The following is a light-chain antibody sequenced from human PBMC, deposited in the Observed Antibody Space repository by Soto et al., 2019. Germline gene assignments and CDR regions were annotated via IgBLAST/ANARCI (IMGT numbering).Light chain of an antibody. CDR3: QQYNSYPT. Sequence: DIPMTQSPSTLSASVGDRVTITCRASQSIRSWLAWYQQKPGKAPKLLIYKASSLESGVPSRFSGSGSGTDFTLSSSSLQPDDFATYYCQQYNSYPTFGQGTKVEIK. V-gene: IGKV1-5*03. CDR2: KAS. J-gene: IGKJ1*01. CDR1: QSIRSW.